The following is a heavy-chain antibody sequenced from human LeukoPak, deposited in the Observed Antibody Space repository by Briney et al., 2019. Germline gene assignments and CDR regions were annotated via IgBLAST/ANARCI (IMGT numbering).Heavy chain of an antibody. V-gene: IGHV4-34*01. CDR3: ARVRYCSSTSCYSKSAFDI. D-gene: IGHD2-2*01. J-gene: IGHJ3*02. Sequence: SETLSLTCAVYGGSFSGYYWSWIRQPPGKGLEWIGEINHSGSTSYNPSLKSRVTISVDTSKNQFSLKLSSVTAADTAVYYCARVRYCSSTSCYSKSAFDIWGQGTMVTVSS. CDR1: GGSFSGYY. CDR2: INHSGST.